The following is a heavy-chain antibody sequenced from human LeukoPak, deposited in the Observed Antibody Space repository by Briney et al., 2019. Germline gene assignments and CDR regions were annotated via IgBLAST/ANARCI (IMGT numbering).Heavy chain of an antibody. V-gene: IGHV3-11*04. CDR1: GFTFSDFY. CDR2: IGSIGTII. Sequence: GGSLRVSCAASGFTFSDFYMGWIRQARGKGLEWVSYIGSIGTIIYYADSVKGRFTISRDNAKSSLYLQMNSLRAEDTAVYYCARSLGLSYFDHWGQGTLVTVSS. J-gene: IGHJ4*02. CDR3: ARSLGLSYFDH. D-gene: IGHD5-18*01.